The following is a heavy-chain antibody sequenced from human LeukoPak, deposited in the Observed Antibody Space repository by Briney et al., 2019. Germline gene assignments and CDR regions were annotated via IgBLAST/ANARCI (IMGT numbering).Heavy chain of an antibody. D-gene: IGHD5-18*01. V-gene: IGHV3-21*01. Sequence: GGSLRLSCAASGFTFSSYSMNWVRQAPGKGREWVLSISSSSSYIYYADSVKGRFTISRDNAKNSLYLQMNSLSAEDTAVYYCARDQYSSETDYWGQGTLVTVSS. CDR2: ISSSSSYI. J-gene: IGHJ4*02. CDR1: GFTFSSYS. CDR3: ARDQYSSETDY.